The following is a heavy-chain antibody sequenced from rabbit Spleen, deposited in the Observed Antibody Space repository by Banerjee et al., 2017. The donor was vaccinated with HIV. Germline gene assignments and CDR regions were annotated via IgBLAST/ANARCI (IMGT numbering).Heavy chain of an antibody. V-gene: IGHV1S40*01. J-gene: IGHJ6*01. CDR3: ARDTSSSFSSYGMDL. CDR1: GVSFSISSY. D-gene: IGHD1-1*01. CDR2: IDAGSSGFT. Sequence: QSLEESGGDLVKPGASLTLTCTASGVSFSISSYMCWVRQAPGKGLEWIACIDAGSSGFTYSATWAKGRFTCSKTSSTTVTLQMTSLTVADTATYFCARDTSSSFSSYGMDLWGPGTLVTVS.